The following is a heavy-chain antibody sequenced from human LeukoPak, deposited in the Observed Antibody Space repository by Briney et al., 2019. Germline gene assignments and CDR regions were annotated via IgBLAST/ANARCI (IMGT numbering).Heavy chain of an antibody. Sequence: GTSLRLSCAASGFTFSHYAMHWVRQARGKGLEWVAVIWYDGSHDTYTDSVKGRFTVSRDNFKNVLHLQMNSLRVEDTAVYYCAKEGDYCRISGCHKRGIYYWGQGTLVTVSS. CDR3: AKEGDYCRISGCHKRGIYY. V-gene: IGHV3-33*06. CDR1: GFTFSHYA. J-gene: IGHJ4*02. D-gene: IGHD2/OR15-2a*01. CDR2: IWYDGSHD.